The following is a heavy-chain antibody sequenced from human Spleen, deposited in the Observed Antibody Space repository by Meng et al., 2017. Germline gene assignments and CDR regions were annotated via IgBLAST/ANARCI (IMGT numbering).Heavy chain of an antibody. CDR3: ARGTYGDRDAFDI. V-gene: IGHV1-18*04. Sequence: ASVKVSCKPSGYNFPDYYIHWVRQAPGQGLEWMGRISSYNGNTNYGQKVQDRVTMTTDTSTSTAYMELRSLRSDDTARYYCARGTYGDRDAFDIWGQGTMVTVSS. D-gene: IGHD4-17*01. J-gene: IGHJ3*02. CDR1: GYNFPDYY. CDR2: ISSYNGNT.